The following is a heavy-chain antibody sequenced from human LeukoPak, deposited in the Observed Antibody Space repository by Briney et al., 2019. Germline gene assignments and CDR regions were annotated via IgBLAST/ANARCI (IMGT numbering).Heavy chain of an antibody. CDR3: ARVYYDSSGYYYPSYYFDY. Sequence: GASVKVSCKASGYTFTSYDINWVRQATGQGLEWMGWMNPNSGNTGYAQKFQGRVTMTRNTSISTAYMELSSLRSEDTAVYYCARVYYDSSGYYYPSYYFDYWGQGTLVTVSS. V-gene: IGHV1-8*01. D-gene: IGHD3-22*01. CDR2: MNPNSGNT. J-gene: IGHJ4*02. CDR1: GYTFTSYD.